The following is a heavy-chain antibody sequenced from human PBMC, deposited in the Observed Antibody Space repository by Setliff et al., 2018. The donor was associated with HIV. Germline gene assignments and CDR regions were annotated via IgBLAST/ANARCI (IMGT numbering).Heavy chain of an antibody. D-gene: IGHD6-13*01. Sequence: PSETLSLTCTVSGGSINSSSYYWGWIRQPPGKGLQWIGSIYYRGSTYYNPSLKSRVTISVDTSKNQFSLKLRSVTAADTALYYCARGRYRSRWYASDHYYIDVWGKGTTVT. J-gene: IGHJ6*03. CDR1: GGSINSSSYY. CDR2: IYYRGST. V-gene: IGHV4-39*01. CDR3: ARGRYRSRWYASDHYYIDV.